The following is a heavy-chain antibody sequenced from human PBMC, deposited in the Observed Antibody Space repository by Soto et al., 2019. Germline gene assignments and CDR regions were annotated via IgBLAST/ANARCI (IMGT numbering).Heavy chain of an antibody. CDR3: ARGGFWRDN. CDR1: GFTFSSYP. Sequence: QVQLVESGGGVVHPGRSLRPSCAASGFTFSSYPRNWVRQAPGKGREGVAVIWYDGKKKFHADSLKGRFTISRDNSKITLYLQMNSQRAEDTAVFYCARGGFWRDNWGQGTLVTVSS. D-gene: IGHD3-3*01. V-gene: IGHV3-33*01. J-gene: IGHJ4*02. CDR2: IWYDGKKK.